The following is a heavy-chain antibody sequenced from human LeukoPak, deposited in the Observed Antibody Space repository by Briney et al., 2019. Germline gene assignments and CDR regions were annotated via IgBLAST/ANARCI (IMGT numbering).Heavy chain of an antibody. CDR2: INPNSGGT. CDR1: GYTFTGYY. Sequence: ASVKVSCKASGYTFTGYYMHWVRQAPGQGLEWMGWINPNSGGTNYAQKFQGRVTMTRDASISTAYMELSRLRSDDTAVYYCARVREITGTTGLGYWGQGTLVTVSS. V-gene: IGHV1-2*02. J-gene: IGHJ4*02. D-gene: IGHD1-7*01. CDR3: ARVREITGTTGLGY.